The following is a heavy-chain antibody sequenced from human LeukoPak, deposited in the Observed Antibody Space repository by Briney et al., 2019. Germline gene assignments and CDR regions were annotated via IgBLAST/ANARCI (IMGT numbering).Heavy chain of an antibody. Sequence: GGSLRLSCAASGFTFSSYEMNWVRQAPGRGLEWVSYISSSGGTIYYADSVKGRFTISRDNAKNSLYLQMNSLRAEDTAVYYCARDPPGTGFDYWGQGTLVTVSS. CDR3: ARDPPGTGFDY. V-gene: IGHV3-48*03. D-gene: IGHD3-10*01. CDR1: GFTFSSYE. CDR2: ISSSGGTI. J-gene: IGHJ4*02.